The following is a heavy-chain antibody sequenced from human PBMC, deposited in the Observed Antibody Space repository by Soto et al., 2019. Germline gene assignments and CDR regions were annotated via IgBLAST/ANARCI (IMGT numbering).Heavy chain of an antibody. V-gene: IGHV1-46*01. CDR1: GYTFTTYN. CDR3: ARAGAGHFDS. Sequence: QVQLVQSGAEVRKPGASVKVSCKASGYTFTTYNMHWVRQAPGQGLEWMGVINPSVGSTSYAQKFQXXVXRXADTSPSTVYMELSSLRSEDTAVYYCARAGAGHFDSWGQGTLVTVSS. J-gene: IGHJ4*02. CDR2: INPSVGST. D-gene: IGHD3-10*01.